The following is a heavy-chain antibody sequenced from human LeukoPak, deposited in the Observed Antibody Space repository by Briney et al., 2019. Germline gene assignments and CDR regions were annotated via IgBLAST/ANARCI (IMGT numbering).Heavy chain of an antibody. CDR2: INHSGRT. V-gene: IGHV4-34*01. J-gene: IGHJ4*02. CDR1: GGSFSGYY. D-gene: IGHD5-18*01. Sequence: SETLSLPCAVYGGSFSGYYWSWIRQPPGKGLEWIGEINHSGRTNYTTSLKSRVTISVDTSKNQFSLKLSSVSAADTAVYYCARVSTARVTHWGQGTLVSVSS. CDR3: ARVSTARVTH.